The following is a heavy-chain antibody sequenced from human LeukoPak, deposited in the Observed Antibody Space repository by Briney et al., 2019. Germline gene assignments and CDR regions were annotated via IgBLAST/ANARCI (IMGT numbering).Heavy chain of an antibody. CDR2: ISAYNGNT. D-gene: IGHD3-22*01. CDR3: ARTRDTPPLYYYDSSGYFDY. CDR1: GYTFTGYG. J-gene: IGHJ4*02. Sequence: ASVKVSCKASGYTFTGYGISWVRQAPGQGLEWMGWISAYNGNTNYAQKLQGRVTMTTDTSTSTAYMELRSLRSDDTAVYYCARTRDTPPLYYYDSSGYFDYWGQGTLVTVSS. V-gene: IGHV1-18*01.